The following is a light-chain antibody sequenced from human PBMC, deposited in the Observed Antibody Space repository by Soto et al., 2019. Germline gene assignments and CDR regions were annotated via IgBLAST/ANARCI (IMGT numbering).Light chain of an antibody. CDR1: SGHSSYG. J-gene: IGLJ3*02. CDR3: QTWGTGSNWV. Sequence: QSVLTQSPSASASLGASVKLTCTLSSGHSSYGIAWHQQQPEKGPRYLMKLNSDGSHSKGDGIPDRFSGSSSGAERYLTISSLQSEDEADYYCQTWGTGSNWVFGGGTKLTVL. V-gene: IGLV4-69*01. CDR2: LNSDGSH.